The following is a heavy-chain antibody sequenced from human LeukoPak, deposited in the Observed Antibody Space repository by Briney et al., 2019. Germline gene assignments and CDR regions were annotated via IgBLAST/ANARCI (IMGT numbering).Heavy chain of an antibody. CDR3: ARDFWARLAGYSYGPLDY. CDR1: GFTFSSYW. V-gene: IGHV3-7*01. J-gene: IGHJ4*02. D-gene: IGHD5-18*01. Sequence: GGSLRLSCAASGFTFSSYWMSWVRQAPGKGLEWVANIKQDGSEKYYEDSVKGRFTISRDNSKNTLYLQMNSLIAEDTAVYYCARDFWARLAGYSYGPLDYWGQGTPVTVSS. CDR2: IKQDGSEK.